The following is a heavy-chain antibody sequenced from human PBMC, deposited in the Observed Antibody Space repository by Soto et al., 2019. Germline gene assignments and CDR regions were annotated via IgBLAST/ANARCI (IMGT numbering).Heavy chain of an antibody. V-gene: IGHV3-23*01. J-gene: IGHJ5*02. CDR3: AKSGSLWFGELFFDP. Sequence: HPGGSLRLSCAASGFTFSSYAMSWVRQAPGKGLEWASAISGSGGSTYYADSVKGRFTISRDNSKNTLYLQMNSLRAEDTAVYYCAKSGSLWFGELFFDPWGQGTLVTVSS. CDR2: ISGSGGST. CDR1: GFTFSSYA. D-gene: IGHD3-10*01.